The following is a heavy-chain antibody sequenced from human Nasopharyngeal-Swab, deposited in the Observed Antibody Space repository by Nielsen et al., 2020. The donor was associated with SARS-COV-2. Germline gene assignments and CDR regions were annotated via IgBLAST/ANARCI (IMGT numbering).Heavy chain of an antibody. CDR2: IYPGDSDT. V-gene: IGHV5-51*01. CDR3: AREYSRSGNWFDP. D-gene: IGHD6-6*01. J-gene: IGHJ5*02. Sequence: GESLKISCKASGYKFASFWIGWVRQMPGKGLEWVGIIYPGDSDTRYSPSFQGQVTISVDKSISTAYLQWSSLKASDTAMYYCAREYSRSGNWFDPWGQGSLVTSPQ. CDR1: GYKFASFW.